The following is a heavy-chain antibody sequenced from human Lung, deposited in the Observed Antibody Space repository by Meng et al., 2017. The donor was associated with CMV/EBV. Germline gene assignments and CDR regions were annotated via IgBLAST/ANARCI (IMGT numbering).Heavy chain of an antibody. CDR1: GYTFTSYE. CDR3: ARGRRITNFDY. Sequence: CKASGYTFTSYEINGVRQDTGQGMEWMGWRNPNSGNTGYEQKFQSRVTMTRNTSISTAYMELSSLRSEDTAVYYCARGRRITNFDYWGQGTLVTVSS. CDR2: RNPNSGNT. D-gene: IGHD3-3*01. V-gene: IGHV1-8*01. J-gene: IGHJ4*02.